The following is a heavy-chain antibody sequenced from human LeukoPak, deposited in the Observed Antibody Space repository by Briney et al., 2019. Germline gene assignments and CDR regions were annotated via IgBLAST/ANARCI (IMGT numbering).Heavy chain of an antibody. Sequence: GGSLRLSCAASGFPFSSYSMNWVRQAPGKGLEWVSSISSSSSYIYYADSVKGRFTISRDNAKNSLYLQMNSLRAEYTAVYYCAREDYDFWSGYCPWGQGTLVTVSS. J-gene: IGHJ5*02. D-gene: IGHD3-3*01. CDR1: GFPFSSYS. V-gene: IGHV3-21*01. CDR2: ISSSSSYI. CDR3: AREDYDFWSGYCP.